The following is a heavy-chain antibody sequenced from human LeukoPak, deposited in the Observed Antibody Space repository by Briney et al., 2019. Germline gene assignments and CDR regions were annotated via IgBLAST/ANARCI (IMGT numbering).Heavy chain of an antibody. J-gene: IGHJ4*02. V-gene: IGHV3-66*01. CDR3: ARGPGSGSYSKGYFDY. CDR1: GFTVSSNY. D-gene: IGHD3-10*01. CDR2: IYSGGST. Sequence: PGGSLRLSCAPSGFTVSSNYMSWVRQAPGKGLEWVSVIYSGGSTYYADSVKGRFTISRDSSKSTLYLQMNSLRAEDTAVYYCARGPGSGSYSKGYFDYWGQGTLVTVSS.